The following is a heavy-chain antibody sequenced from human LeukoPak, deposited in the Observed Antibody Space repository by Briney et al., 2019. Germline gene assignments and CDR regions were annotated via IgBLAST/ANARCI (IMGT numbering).Heavy chain of an antibody. CDR3: AREGDPHFSDSSGFLGY. J-gene: IGHJ4*02. CDR1: GGTFSSYT. D-gene: IGHD3-22*01. CDR2: IIPILGIA. V-gene: IGHV1-69*04. Sequence: SVKVSCKASGGTFSSYTISWVRQAPGQGLEWMGRIIPILGIANYAQKFQGRVTITADKSTSTAYMELSSLRSEDTAVYYCAREGDPHFSDSSGFLGYWGQGTLVTVSS.